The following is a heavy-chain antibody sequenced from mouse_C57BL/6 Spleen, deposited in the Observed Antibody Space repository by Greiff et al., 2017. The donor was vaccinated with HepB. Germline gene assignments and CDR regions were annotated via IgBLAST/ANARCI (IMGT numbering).Heavy chain of an antibody. CDR1: GFSLTSYG. D-gene: IGHD4-1*01. Sequence: QVQLKESGPGLVQPSQSLSITCTVSGFSLTSYGVHWVRQSPGKGLEWLGVIWSGGSTDYNAAFISRLSISKDNSKSQVFFKMNSLQADDTAIYYCARNEGPTGNPAWFAYWGQGTLVTVSA. V-gene: IGHV2-2*01. J-gene: IGHJ3*01. CDR3: ARNEGPTGNPAWFAY. CDR2: IWSGGST.